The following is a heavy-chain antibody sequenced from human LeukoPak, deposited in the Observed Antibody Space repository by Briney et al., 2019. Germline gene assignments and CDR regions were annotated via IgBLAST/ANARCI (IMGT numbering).Heavy chain of an antibody. CDR1: GFTFSSYA. J-gene: IGHJ4*02. V-gene: IGHV3-30-3*01. CDR3: AGPGGDRAFDY. CDR2: ISYDGSNK. D-gene: IGHD2-21*02. Sequence: PGGSLRLSCAASGFTFSSYAMHWVRQAPGKGLEWVAVISYDGSNKYYADSVKGRFTISRDNSKNTLYLQMNSLRAEDTAVYYCAGPGGDRAFDYWGQGTLVTVSS.